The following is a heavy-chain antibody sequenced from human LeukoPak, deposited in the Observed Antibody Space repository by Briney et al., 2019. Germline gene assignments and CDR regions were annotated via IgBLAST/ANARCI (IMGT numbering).Heavy chain of an antibody. Sequence: GGSLRLSCAASGFTFTTYAIHWVRQAPGKGLEWVAVISYDGIDNYYADFVQGRFTISRDNSKNTLYLEMNSLRPEDTAVYYCARDADIGVLDYWGQGTLVTVSS. V-gene: IGHV3-30*01. J-gene: IGHJ4*02. CDR3: ARDADIGVLDY. CDR2: ISYDGIDN. D-gene: IGHD5-12*01. CDR1: GFTFTTYA.